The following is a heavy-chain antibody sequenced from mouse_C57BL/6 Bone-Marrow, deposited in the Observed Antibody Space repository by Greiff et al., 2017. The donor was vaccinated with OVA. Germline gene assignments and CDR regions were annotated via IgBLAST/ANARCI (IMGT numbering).Heavy chain of an antibody. CDR1: GFTFSSYA. Sequence: EVHLVESGGGLVKPGGSLKLSCAASGFTFSSYAMSWVRQTPEKRLEWVATISDGGSYTYYPDNVKGRFTISRDNAKNNLYLQMSHLTSEDTAMYYCAVYYGNFFDYWGQGTTLTVSS. D-gene: IGHD2-1*01. CDR2: ISDGGSYT. V-gene: IGHV5-4*01. J-gene: IGHJ2*01. CDR3: AVYYGNFFDY.